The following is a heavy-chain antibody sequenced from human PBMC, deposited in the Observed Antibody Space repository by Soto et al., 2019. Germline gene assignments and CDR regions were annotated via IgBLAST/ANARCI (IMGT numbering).Heavy chain of an antibody. V-gene: IGHV3-15*01. J-gene: IGHJ4*02. CDR3: TTDLEEGGYSYCYVEY. CDR1: GFTFSNAW. D-gene: IGHD5-18*01. CDR2: IKSKTDGGIP. Sequence: EVQLVESGGGLVKPGGSLRLSCAASGFTFSNAWMSWLRQAPGKGLEWVGRIKSKTDGGIPDYAAPVKGRFTISRDDSQYALYVQMYSLKTGTSAVYDCTTDLEEGGYSYCYVEYWGQGTLVTVSS.